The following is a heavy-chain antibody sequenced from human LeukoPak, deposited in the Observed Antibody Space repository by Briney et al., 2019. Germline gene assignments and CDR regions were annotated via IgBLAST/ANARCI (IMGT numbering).Heavy chain of an antibody. Sequence: ASVKVSCKVSGYTLTELSMHWVRQAPGKGLEWMGGFDPEDGETIYAQKFQGRVTMTRDTSTSTVYMELSSLRSEDTAVYYCARVGYYDSSGYYPILDYWGQGTLVTVSS. V-gene: IGHV1-24*01. CDR3: ARVGYYDSSGYYPILDY. CDR1: GYTLTELS. CDR2: FDPEDGET. J-gene: IGHJ4*02. D-gene: IGHD3-22*01.